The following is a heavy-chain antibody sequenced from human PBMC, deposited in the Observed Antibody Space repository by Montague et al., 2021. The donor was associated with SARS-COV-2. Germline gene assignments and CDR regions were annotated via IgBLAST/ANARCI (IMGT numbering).Heavy chain of an antibody. CDR2: SGIT. V-gene: IGHV4-4*07. J-gene: IGHJ6*02. Sequence: SGITNYNPSLKSRVTMSVDTSKNQFSLKVSSVTAADTAVYYCARDYGDYSYYYGLDVWGQGTTVNV. CDR3: ARDYGDYSYYYGLDV. D-gene: IGHD4-17*01.